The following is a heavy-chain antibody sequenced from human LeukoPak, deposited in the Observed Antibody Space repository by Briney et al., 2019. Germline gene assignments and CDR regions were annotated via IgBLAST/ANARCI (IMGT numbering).Heavy chain of an antibody. CDR1: GFTFNTYG. D-gene: IGHD3-10*01. CDR2: ISYDGGSK. CDR3: VKEYGSGLLDY. Sequence: GGSLRLSCAASGFTFNTYGMHWVRQAPGKGLEGVAVISYDGGSKLYVDSVKGRFSISRDNSKNTLDLQMNSLRPEDTAVYYCVKEYGSGLLDYWGQGTLVTVSS. J-gene: IGHJ4*02. V-gene: IGHV3-30*18.